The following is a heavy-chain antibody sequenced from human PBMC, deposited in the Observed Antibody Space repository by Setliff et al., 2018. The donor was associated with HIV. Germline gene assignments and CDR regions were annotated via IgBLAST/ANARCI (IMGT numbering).Heavy chain of an antibody. Sequence: ASVKVSCKASGYFFTAYYLLWVRQSPGQGLEWMGVINPAGGRPTYAQKFQGRVTMTRDKSTSTVHMELTSLTSDDTAVYYCARDRNSPDYYYYYMDVWGKGTTVTVSS. D-gene: IGHD5-18*01. CDR2: INPAGGRP. J-gene: IGHJ6*03. CDR1: GYFFTAYY. V-gene: IGHV1-46*01. CDR3: ARDRNSPDYYYYYMDV.